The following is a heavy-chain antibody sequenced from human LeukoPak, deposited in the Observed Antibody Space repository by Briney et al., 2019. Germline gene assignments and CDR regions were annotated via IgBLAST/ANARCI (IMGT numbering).Heavy chain of an antibody. CDR1: GFTFDDYA. CDR2: ISWNSGSI. V-gene: IGHV3-9*01. D-gene: IGHD3-10*01. CDR3: AKDQSTMVRGVIDY. J-gene: IGHJ4*02. Sequence: GGSLRLSCAASGFTFDDYAMHWGRQATGKGLKWVSGISWNSGSIGYADSVKGRFTISRDNAKHSLYLQMNSLRAEDTALYYCAKDQSTMVRGVIDYWGQGTLVTVSS.